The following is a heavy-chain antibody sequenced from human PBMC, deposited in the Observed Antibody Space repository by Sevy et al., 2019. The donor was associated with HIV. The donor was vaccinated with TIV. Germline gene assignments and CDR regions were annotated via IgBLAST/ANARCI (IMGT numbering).Heavy chain of an antibody. Sequence: GGSLRLSCAASGFTVSSNYMSWVRQAPGKGLEWVSTISGSGGYTYYAESVKGRFTISRDNSNNILYLQMNSLRAEDTAVYYCEAITTAGRDYWGQGTLVTVSS. CDR1: GFTVSSNY. V-gene: IGHV3-23*01. D-gene: IGHD6-13*01. CDR2: ISGSGGYT. J-gene: IGHJ4*02. CDR3: EAITTAGRDY.